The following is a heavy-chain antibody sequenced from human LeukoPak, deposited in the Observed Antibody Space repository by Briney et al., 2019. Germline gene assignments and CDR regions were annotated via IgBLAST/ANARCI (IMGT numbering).Heavy chain of an antibody. V-gene: IGHV3-30*04. D-gene: IGHD6-6*01. CDR1: VVTFSSYT. CDR3: ARVVVSSSSDYFDY. CDR2: ISNDGSNK. J-gene: IGHJ4*02. Sequence: GGCLRLSCAATVVTFSSYTMHWVRQVPCRGLEWVAVISNDGSNKYYADSAKGRFTISRDNSKNTLYLQMNSLRGEDTAVYYCARVVVSSSSDYFDYWGQGTLVTVSS.